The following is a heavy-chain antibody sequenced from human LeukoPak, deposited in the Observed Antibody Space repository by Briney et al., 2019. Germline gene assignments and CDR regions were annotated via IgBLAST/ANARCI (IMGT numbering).Heavy chain of an antibody. CDR2: INHSGST. V-gene: IGHV4-34*01. Sequence: SETLSLTCAVYGGSFSGYYWSWIRQPPGKGLEWIGEINHSGSTNYNPSLKSRVTISVDTSKNQFSLKLSSVTVADTAVYYCARGWYQLLYGYNWFDPWGQGTLVTVSS. CDR1: GGSFSGYY. CDR3: ARGWYQLLYGYNWFDP. J-gene: IGHJ5*02. D-gene: IGHD2-2*02.